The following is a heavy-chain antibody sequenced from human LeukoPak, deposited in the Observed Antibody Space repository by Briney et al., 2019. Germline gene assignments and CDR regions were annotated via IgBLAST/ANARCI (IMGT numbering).Heavy chain of an antibody. J-gene: IGHJ5*02. D-gene: IGHD6-13*01. CDR2: ISSSSSYI. V-gene: IGHV3-21*01. Sequence: PGGSLRLSCAASGFTFSSYSMNWVRQAPGKGLEWVSSISSSSSYIYYADSVKGRFTISRDNAKNSLYLQMNSLRAEHTAVYYCARGGYSSSWYPPPWFDPWGQGTLVTVSS. CDR1: GFTFSSYS. CDR3: ARGGYSSSWYPPPWFDP.